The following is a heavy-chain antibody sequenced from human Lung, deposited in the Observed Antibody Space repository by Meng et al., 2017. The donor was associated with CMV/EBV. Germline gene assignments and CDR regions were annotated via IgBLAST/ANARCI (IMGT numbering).Heavy chain of an antibody. D-gene: IGHD2-15*01. CDR3: ARVGGCSGGGCYHRLFDY. J-gene: IGHJ4*02. CDR1: GGSISSGDYY. Sequence: VQLQESGPELVKPSQTLSLTCTVSGGSISSGDYYWSWIRQPPGKGLEWIGYIYYTGSTYYNPSLKSRVIISVDTSKNQFSLKLNSVTAADTAVYYCARVGGCSGGGCYHRLFDYWGQGTLVTVSS. CDR2: IYYTGST. V-gene: IGHV4-30-4*01.